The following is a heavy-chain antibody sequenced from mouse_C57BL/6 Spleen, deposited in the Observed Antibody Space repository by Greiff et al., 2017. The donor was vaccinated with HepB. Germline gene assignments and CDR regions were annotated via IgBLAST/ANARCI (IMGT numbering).Heavy chain of an antibody. CDR1: GYAFSSSW. Sequence: VKLQQSGPELVKPGASVKISCKASGYAFSSSWMNWVKQRPGKGLEWIGRLYPGDGDTNYNGKFKGKATLTADKSSSTAYMQLSSLTSEDSAVYFCARRGYDGNFDYWGQGTTLTVSS. D-gene: IGHD2-2*01. CDR3: ARRGYDGNFDY. CDR2: LYPGDGDT. J-gene: IGHJ2*01. V-gene: IGHV1-82*01.